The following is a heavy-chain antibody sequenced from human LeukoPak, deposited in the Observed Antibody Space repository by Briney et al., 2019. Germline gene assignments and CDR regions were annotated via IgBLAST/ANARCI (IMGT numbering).Heavy chain of an antibody. D-gene: IGHD6-19*01. Sequence: GGSLRLSCAASGFTLSSYAMSWVRQAPGKGLEWVSGINWNGGSTGYADSVKGRLTISRDNAKNSLYLQMNSLRAEDTALYYCAREMYASGWLNAFDIWGQGTMVTVSS. V-gene: IGHV3-20*04. CDR1: GFTLSSYA. J-gene: IGHJ3*02. CDR3: AREMYASGWLNAFDI. CDR2: INWNGGST.